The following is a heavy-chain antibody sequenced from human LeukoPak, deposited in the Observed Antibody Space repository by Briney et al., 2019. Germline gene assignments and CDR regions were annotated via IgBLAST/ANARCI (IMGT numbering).Heavy chain of an antibody. CDR2: ISGSGGST. CDR1: GFTFSSYA. J-gene: IGHJ3*02. Sequence: GGSLRLSCAASGFTFSSYAMSWVRQAPGKGLEWVSTISGSGGSTYYADSVKGRFTISRDNSKNTLYLQMNSLRAEDTAVYYCAKDLRDSWGAFDIWGQGTMVTVSS. V-gene: IGHV3-23*01. CDR3: AKDLRDSWGAFDI. D-gene: IGHD1-26*01.